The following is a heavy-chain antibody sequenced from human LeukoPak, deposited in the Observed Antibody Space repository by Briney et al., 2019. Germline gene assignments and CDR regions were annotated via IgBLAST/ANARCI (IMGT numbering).Heavy chain of an antibody. J-gene: IGHJ3*02. CDR2: ISSSSSYI. CDR1: GFTFSSYS. Sequence: GGSLRLSCAASGFTFSSYSMNWVRQAPGKGLEWVSSISSSSSYIYYADSVKGRFTISRDNAKNSLYLQMNSLRAEDTAVYYCAKVYGGYATFGAFDIWGQGTMVTVSS. CDR3: AKVYGGYATFGAFDI. D-gene: IGHD4-17*01. V-gene: IGHV3-21*01.